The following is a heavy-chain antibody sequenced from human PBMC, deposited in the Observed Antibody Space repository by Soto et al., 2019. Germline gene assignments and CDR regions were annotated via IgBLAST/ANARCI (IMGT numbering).Heavy chain of an antibody. CDR2: IKQDGSEK. Sequence: GGSLRLSCAASGFTFSSYWMSWVRQAPGKGLEWVANIKQDGSEKYYVDSVKGRFTISRDNAKNSLYLQMNSLRAEDTAVYYCARDAGIGIAAAGYYMDVWGKGTTVTVSS. CDR3: ARDAGIGIAAAGYYMDV. CDR1: GFTFSSYW. D-gene: IGHD6-13*01. V-gene: IGHV3-7*01. J-gene: IGHJ6*03.